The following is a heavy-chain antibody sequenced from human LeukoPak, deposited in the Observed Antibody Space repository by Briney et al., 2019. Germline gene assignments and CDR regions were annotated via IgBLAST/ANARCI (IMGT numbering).Heavy chain of an antibody. CDR2: IYYSGST. CDR1: GGSISSNSYY. Sequence: SETLSLTCAVSGGSISSNSYYWGWIRQPPGKGLEWIGSIYYSGSTYYNPSLKSRVTISVDTSKNQSSLKLSSVTAADTAVYYCARHSVLLWFGEPSSAHYMDVWGKGTTVTISS. CDR3: ARHSVLLWFGEPSSAHYMDV. D-gene: IGHD3-10*01. V-gene: IGHV4-39*01. J-gene: IGHJ6*03.